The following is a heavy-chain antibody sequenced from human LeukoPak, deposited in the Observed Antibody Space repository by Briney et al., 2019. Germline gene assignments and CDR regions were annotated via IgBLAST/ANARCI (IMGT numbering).Heavy chain of an antibody. J-gene: IGHJ6*02. CDR1: GFTFSSYW. Sequence: GGSLRLSCAASGFTFSSYWMSWVRQAPGKGLEWVANMKQDGSEKYYVDSVKGRFTISRDNAKNSLYLQMNSLRAEDTAVYYCARMSYDFWSGYYSPYYYYGMDVWGQGTTVTVSS. D-gene: IGHD3-3*01. V-gene: IGHV3-7*01. CDR3: ARMSYDFWSGYYSPYYYYGMDV. CDR2: MKQDGSEK.